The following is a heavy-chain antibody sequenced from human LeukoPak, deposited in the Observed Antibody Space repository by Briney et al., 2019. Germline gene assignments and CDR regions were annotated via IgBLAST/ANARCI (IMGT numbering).Heavy chain of an antibody. Sequence: GGSLRLSCAASGFTFSSYGMHWVRQAPGKGLEWVAFIRNDGSNEYYADSVKGRFTISRDNSKNTLSLQMNSLRAEDTAVYYCVRDRDWAFDYWGQGIVVTVSS. J-gene: IGHJ4*02. CDR1: GFTFSSYG. CDR3: VRDRDWAFDY. CDR2: IRNDGSNE. V-gene: IGHV3-30*02. D-gene: IGHD2-21*01.